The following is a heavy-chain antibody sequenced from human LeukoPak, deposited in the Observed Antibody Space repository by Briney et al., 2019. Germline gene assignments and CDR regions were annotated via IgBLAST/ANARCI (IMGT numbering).Heavy chain of an antibody. J-gene: IGHJ4*02. Sequence: GGSLRLSCAPSGFTSSSYWMHWVRHAPGKGLVWVSRINTDGSTITYADSVKGRFTISRDNAKNTLYLQMNSLRAEDTAVYFCARERKSSTSMDYWGQGTLVTVSS. V-gene: IGHV3-74*01. CDR3: ARERKSSTSMDY. CDR1: GFTSSSYW. CDR2: INTDGSTI. D-gene: IGHD2-2*01.